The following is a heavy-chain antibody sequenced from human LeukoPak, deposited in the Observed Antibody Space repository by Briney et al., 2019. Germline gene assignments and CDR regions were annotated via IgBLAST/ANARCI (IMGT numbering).Heavy chain of an antibody. CDR2: IKHDGSEK. Sequence: QAGGSLRLSCAASGFTFSSYEMNWVRQAPGKGLEWVANIKHDGSEKYYVDSVKGRFTISRDNAKNSLYLQMNSLRAEDTALYYCARDQDIMVEPLDRGRTVTNLAFDYWGQGTLVTVS. J-gene: IGHJ4*02. D-gene: IGHD2-2*01. CDR3: ARDQDIMVEPLDRGRTVTNLAFDY. V-gene: IGHV3-7*03. CDR1: GFTFSSYE.